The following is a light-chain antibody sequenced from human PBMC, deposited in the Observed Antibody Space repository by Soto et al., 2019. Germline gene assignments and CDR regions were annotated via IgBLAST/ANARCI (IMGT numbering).Light chain of an antibody. CDR3: QQYNAWHQIT. Sequence: EMVMTQSPGTLSVSPGERATRSCRASQSISTNVGWYQQRPGQAPRLLIYGASTRATGIPARFSGSGSGTEFTLTISRLESEDSAVYYCQQYNAWHQITFGQGTRLEIK. J-gene: IGKJ5*01. CDR1: QSISTN. V-gene: IGKV3-15*01. CDR2: GAS.